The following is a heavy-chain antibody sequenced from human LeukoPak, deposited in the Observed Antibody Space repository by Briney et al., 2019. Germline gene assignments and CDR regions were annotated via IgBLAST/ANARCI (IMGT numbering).Heavy chain of an antibody. CDR2: IIHDGRD. J-gene: IGHJ5*02. CDR3: VTGLIPTES. Sequence: PSETLSLTCAVHSDSLSSYYRTWIRQPPGKGLEWIGKIIHDGRDTYNPSLGTRVSISANTSKNQFTLELKSVTPTVTAIYYCVTGLIPTESWGQGTLVTVSS. D-gene: IGHD2-21*01. V-gene: IGHV4-34*12. CDR1: SDSLSSYY.